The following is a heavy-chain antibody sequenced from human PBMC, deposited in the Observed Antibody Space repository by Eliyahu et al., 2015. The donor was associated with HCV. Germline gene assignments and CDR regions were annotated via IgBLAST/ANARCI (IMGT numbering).Heavy chain of an antibody. CDR2: ISWNSFSR. CDR3: VKDIGLSLVRGITLDH. J-gene: IGHJ4*02. D-gene: IGHD3-10*01. V-gene: IGHV3-9*01. Sequence: EVKLVESGGGLVQPGTSLRLSCAASGFTFKDHAMHWVRQAPGKGLEWVSGISWNSFSRGYADSVKGRFAISRDNAKTSLYLQMDSLRVDDTALYYCVKDIGLSLVRGITLDHWGQGTRVAVSS. CDR1: GFTFKDHA.